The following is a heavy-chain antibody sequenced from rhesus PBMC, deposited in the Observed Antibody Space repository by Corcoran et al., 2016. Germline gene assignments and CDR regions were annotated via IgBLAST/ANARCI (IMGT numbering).Heavy chain of an antibody. J-gene: IGHJ4*01. CDR2: IYGSGGST. CDR1: GGSISSNY. Sequence: QVQLQESGPGLVKPSETLSLTCAVSGGSISSNYWSWIRPARGKGREWIGRIYGSGGSTDFKPSLKSRVTISTDPSKIQFSLKLSSVTAADTAVYYCARDWSDSIDYWSQGVLVTVSS. V-gene: IGHV4-160*01. D-gene: IGHD3-22*01. CDR3: ARDWSDSIDY.